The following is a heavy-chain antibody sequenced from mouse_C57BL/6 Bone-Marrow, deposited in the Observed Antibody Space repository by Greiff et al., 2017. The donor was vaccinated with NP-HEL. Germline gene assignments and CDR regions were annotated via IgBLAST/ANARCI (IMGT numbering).Heavy chain of an antibody. CDR1: GYTFTSYG. CDR3: ARPTVVYYYAMDY. D-gene: IGHD1-1*01. Sequence: LVESGAELARPGASVKLSCKASGYTFTSYGISWVKQRTGQGLEWIGEIYPRSGNTYYNEKFKGKATLTADKSSSTAYMELRSLTSEDSAVYFCARPTVVYYYAMDYWGQGTSVTVSS. J-gene: IGHJ4*01. V-gene: IGHV1-81*01. CDR2: IYPRSGNT.